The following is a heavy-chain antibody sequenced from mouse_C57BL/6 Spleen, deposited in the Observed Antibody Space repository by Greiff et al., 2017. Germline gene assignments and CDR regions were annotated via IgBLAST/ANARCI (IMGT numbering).Heavy chain of an antibody. CDR1: GFTFTDYY. V-gene: IGHV7-3*01. Sequence: EVKLVESGGGLVQPGGSLSLSCAASGFTFTDYYMSWVRQPPGKALEWLGFIRNKANGYTTEYSASVKGRFTISRDNSQSILYLQMNAQGAEDSATYYGTRWDDVIDYWGQGTTLTVSS. J-gene: IGHJ2*01. CDR3: TRWDDVIDY. CDR2: IRNKANGYTT. D-gene: IGHD2-12*01.